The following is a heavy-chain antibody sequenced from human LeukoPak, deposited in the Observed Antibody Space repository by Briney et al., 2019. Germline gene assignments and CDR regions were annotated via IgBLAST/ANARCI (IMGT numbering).Heavy chain of an antibody. CDR3: ARVGLRSVAFDI. Sequence: ASVKVSCKASGYTFTGYYMHWVRQAPGQGLEWMGWINPNSGGTNYAQKFQGRVTITRNTSISTAYMELSSLRSEDTAVYYCARVGLRSVAFDIWGQGTMVTVSS. V-gene: IGHV1-2*02. CDR2: INPNSGGT. J-gene: IGHJ3*02. CDR1: GYTFTGYY. D-gene: IGHD4-17*01.